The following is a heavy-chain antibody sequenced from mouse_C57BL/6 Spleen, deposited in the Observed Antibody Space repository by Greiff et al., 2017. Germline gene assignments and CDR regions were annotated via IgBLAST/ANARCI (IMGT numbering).Heavy chain of an antibody. CDR2: INPSTGGT. J-gene: IGHJ2*01. CDR1: GYSFTGYY. CDR3: AREEDYSY. V-gene: IGHV1-42*01. D-gene: IGHD1-1*01. Sequence: VQLQQSGPELVKPGASVKISCKASGYSFTGYYMNWVKQSPETSLEWIGEINPSTGGTTYNQKFKAKATLTVDKSSSTAYMQLKSLTSEDSAVYYCAREEDYSYWGQGTTLTVSS.